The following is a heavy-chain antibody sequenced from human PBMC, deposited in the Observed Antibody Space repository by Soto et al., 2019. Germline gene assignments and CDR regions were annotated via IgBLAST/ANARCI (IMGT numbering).Heavy chain of an antibody. J-gene: IGHJ4*01. CDR1: GFTFSDCY. D-gene: IGHD3-9*01. Sequence: QVQLVESGGGLVEPGGSLRLSCAASGFTFSDCYMSWIRQAPGKGLEWVSYISSSSSYTKYADSVKGRFTISRDNAKKSLYLQMNSLRVEDTAVYYCARGDLLTGHGHWGHGTLVTVSS. CDR2: ISSSSSYT. CDR3: ARGDLLTGHGH. V-gene: IGHV3-11*05.